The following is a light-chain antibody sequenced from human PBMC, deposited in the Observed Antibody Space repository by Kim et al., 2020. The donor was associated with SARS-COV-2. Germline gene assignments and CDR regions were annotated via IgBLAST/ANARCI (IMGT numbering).Light chain of an antibody. CDR1: SSDVGDYND. J-gene: IGLJ3*02. CDR2: EVT. CDR3: NSYAGNNNVV. Sequence: QSVPISCSGTSSDVGDYNDFSWHQQHPGNAHKLMIDEVTKRPSGVPDLFSGSTSGNAASLTVSRLQADDEADYYCNSYAGNNNVVFGGGTQLTVL. V-gene: IGLV2-8*01.